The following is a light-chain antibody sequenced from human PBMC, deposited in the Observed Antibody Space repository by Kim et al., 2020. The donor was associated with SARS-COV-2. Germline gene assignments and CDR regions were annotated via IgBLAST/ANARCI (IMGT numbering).Light chain of an antibody. V-gene: IGKV2-30*01. J-gene: IGKJ3*01. CDR2: KVS. CDR1: QSLVYSDGNIY. Sequence: ASISSRSSQSLVYSDGNIYLNWFHQRPGQSPRRLIYKVSNRDSGVPDRFSGSGSGTDFTLQISRVEAEDVGVYYCMQGTHWPFTFGRGTKVDIK. CDR3: MQGTHWPFT.